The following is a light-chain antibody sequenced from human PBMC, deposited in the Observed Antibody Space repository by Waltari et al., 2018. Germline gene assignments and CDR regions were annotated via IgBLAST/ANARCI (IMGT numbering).Light chain of an antibody. CDR2: QIS. V-gene: IGLV7-46*01. Sequence: QAVVTQEPSLTVSPGGTVTLTCGPSPGIVNSGNYPCWFKKKPGQAPRTLIYQISNQHPWTPXRFSGSLLGGKAALTLSGAQPEDEAEYYCLLTYSGPIGVFGGGTKLTVL. CDR3: LLTYSGPIGV. J-gene: IGLJ2*01. CDR1: PGIVNSGNY.